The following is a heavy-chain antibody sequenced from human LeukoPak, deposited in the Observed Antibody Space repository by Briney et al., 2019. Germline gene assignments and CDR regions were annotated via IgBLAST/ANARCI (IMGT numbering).Heavy chain of an antibody. D-gene: IGHD6-19*01. CDR3: ARYRWLVNWFDP. Sequence: PSETLSLTCTVSGGSISSYYWSWLRQPPGKGLEWVGYIYYSGSTNYNPSLKSRVTISVDTSKNQFSLKLSSVTAADTAVYYCARYRWLVNWFDPWGQGTLVTVSS. J-gene: IGHJ5*02. CDR1: GGSISSYY. V-gene: IGHV4-59*01. CDR2: IYYSGST.